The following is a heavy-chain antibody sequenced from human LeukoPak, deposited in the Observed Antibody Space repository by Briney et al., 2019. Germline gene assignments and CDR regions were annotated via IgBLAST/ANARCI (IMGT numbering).Heavy chain of an antibody. CDR1: GFTFSSYA. Sequence: GGSLRLSCAASGFTFSSYAMHWVRQAPGKGLEWVAVISYDGSNKYYADSVKGQFTISRDNSKNTLYLQMNSLRAEDTAVYYCARDWTAGKFYYYYGMDVWGQGTTVTVSS. D-gene: IGHD6-13*01. CDR3: ARDWTAGKFYYYYGMDV. J-gene: IGHJ6*02. CDR2: ISYDGSNK. V-gene: IGHV3-30-3*01.